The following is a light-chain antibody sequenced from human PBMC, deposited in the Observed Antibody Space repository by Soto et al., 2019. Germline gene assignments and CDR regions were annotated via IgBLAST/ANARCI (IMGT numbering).Light chain of an antibody. CDR2: WAS. Sequence: DIVMTQSPDSLAVSLGERATINCKSSQSVLYSSNNKNYLVWYQQKPGQSPKVLISWASTRESGVPERFSGSGSGKDFTLTISNLQAEDVAVYYCQQHYSTQWTFGQGTKVEIK. J-gene: IGKJ1*01. CDR1: QSVLYSSNNKNY. CDR3: QQHYSTQWT. V-gene: IGKV4-1*01.